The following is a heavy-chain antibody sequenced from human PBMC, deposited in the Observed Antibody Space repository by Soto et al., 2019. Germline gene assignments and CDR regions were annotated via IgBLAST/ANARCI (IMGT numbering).Heavy chain of an antibody. CDR2: ISGSGGST. CDR3: AKYLKYYYVLGREHYYGMHV. CDR1: GFTFSSYA. Sequence: LRLSCAASGFTFSSYAMSWVRQAPGKGLEWVSAISGSGGSTYYADSVKGRFTISRDNSKNTLYLQMNSLRAEDTAVYYCAKYLKYYYVLGREHYYGMHVWGQGTTVTVS. J-gene: IGHJ6*02. D-gene: IGHD3-16*01. V-gene: IGHV3-23*01.